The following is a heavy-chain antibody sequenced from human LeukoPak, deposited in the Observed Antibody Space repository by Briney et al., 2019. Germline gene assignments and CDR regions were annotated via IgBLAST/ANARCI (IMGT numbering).Heavy chain of an antibody. CDR2: IRPSGGRA. CDR1: GYTFTSYY. V-gene: IGHV1-46*01. CDR3: AREPPESFRFDY. Sequence: ASVKVSCKASGYTFTSYYIHWVRQAPGQGLEWMGIIRPSGGRASYSQNFQGRVTMTMDMSASTVHMELSSLTSEDTAMYYCAREPPESFRFDYWGQGAPVTVSS. J-gene: IGHJ4*02. D-gene: IGHD3-16*02.